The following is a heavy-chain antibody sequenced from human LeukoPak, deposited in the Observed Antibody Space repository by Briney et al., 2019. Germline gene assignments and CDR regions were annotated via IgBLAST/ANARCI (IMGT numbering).Heavy chain of an antibody. J-gene: IGHJ4*02. Sequence: SETLSPTCTVSGGSVSSGSYYWSWIRQPPGKGLEWIGYIYYSGSTNYNPSLKSRVTISVDTSKNQFSLKLSSVTAADTAVYYCARTVAPPYYFDYWGQGTLVTVSS. CDR3: ARTVAPPYYFDY. CDR2: IYYSGST. D-gene: IGHD6-19*01. CDR1: GGSVSSGSYY. V-gene: IGHV4-61*01.